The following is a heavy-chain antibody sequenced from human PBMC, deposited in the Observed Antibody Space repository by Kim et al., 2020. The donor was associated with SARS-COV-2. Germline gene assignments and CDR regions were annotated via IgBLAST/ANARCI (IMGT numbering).Heavy chain of an antibody. Sequence: YADSVKGRFTISRDNSKNTLYLQMNSLRAEDTAVYYCAKSPGAISNYFDYWGQGTLVTVSS. J-gene: IGHJ4*02. CDR3: AKSPGAISNYFDY. V-gene: IGHV3-23*01. D-gene: IGHD5-12*01.